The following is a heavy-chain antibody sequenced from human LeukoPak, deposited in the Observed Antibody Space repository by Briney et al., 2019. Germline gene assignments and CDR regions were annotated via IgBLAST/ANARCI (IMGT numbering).Heavy chain of an antibody. D-gene: IGHD2-15*01. CDR1: GGSISSSSYY. CDR3: ARLGGEVVAATGTGD. Sequence: PSETLSLTCTVSGGSISSSSYYWGWIRQPPGKGLEWIGRIYTSGSTNYNPSLKSRVTISVDTSKNQFSLKLSSVTAADTAVYYCARLGGEVVAATGTGDWGQGTLVTVSS. J-gene: IGHJ4*02. V-gene: IGHV4-61*05. CDR2: IYTSGST.